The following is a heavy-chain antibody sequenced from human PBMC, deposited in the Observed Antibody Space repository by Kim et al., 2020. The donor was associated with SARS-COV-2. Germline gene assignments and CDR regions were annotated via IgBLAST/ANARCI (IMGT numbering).Heavy chain of an antibody. J-gene: IGHJ4*02. V-gene: IGHV3-23*01. Sequence: TYYADAVKGRFTISRDNSKNTLYLQMNSLGAEDTAVYYCAKDSPMATFDYWGQGTLVTVSS. CDR2: T. D-gene: IGHD5-12*01. CDR3: AKDSPMATFDY.